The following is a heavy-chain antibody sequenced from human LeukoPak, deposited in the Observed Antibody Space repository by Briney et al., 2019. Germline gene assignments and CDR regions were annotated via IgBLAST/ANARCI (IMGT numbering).Heavy chain of an antibody. V-gene: IGHV4-30-2*01. J-gene: IGHJ3*02. D-gene: IGHD3-16*02. CDR1: GGSISSGGYS. CDR2: IYHSGST. Sequence: SETLSLTCAVSGGSISSGGYSWSWIRQPPGKGLEWIGYIYHSGSTYYNPSLKSRVTISVDRSKNQFSLKLSSVTAADTAVYYCARSPLNYDYVWGSYRSDAFDIWGQGTMVTVSS. CDR3: ARSPLNYDYVWGSYRSDAFDI.